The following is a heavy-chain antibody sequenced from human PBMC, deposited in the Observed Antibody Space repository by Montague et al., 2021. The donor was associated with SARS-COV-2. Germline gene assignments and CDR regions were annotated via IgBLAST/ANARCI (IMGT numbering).Heavy chain of an antibody. Sequence: PALVKPRKTLTLTCTLSGLSLSTSGLGVTWIRQPPGKALEWLALIYWDDDKRYSPSLKDRLTITKDTSKTQVVLTMTYMDPEDTATYYCAQKVLGYGAGRHRFAPGGQGILVTVSS. V-gene: IGHV2-5*08. CDR3: AQKVLGYGAGRHRFAP. CDR1: GLSLSTSGLG. D-gene: IGHD3-10*01. J-gene: IGHJ5*02. CDR2: IYWDDDK.